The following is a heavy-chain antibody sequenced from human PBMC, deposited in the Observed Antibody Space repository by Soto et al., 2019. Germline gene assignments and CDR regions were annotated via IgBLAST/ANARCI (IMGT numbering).Heavy chain of an antibody. J-gene: IGHJ6*02. Sequence: QVQLQQWGAGLLKPSETLSLTCAVYGGSFSGYYWSWIRQPPGKGLEWIGEINHSGSTNYNPSLKSRVAISVDTSKNQFSLKLSSVTAADTAVYYCARGIQLWTRAGYYYYGMDVWGQGTTVTVSS. D-gene: IGHD5-18*01. CDR1: GGSFSGYY. CDR3: ARGIQLWTRAGYYYYGMDV. V-gene: IGHV4-34*01. CDR2: INHSGST.